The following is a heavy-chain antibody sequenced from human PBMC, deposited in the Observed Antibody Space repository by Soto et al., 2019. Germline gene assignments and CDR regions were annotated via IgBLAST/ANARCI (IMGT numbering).Heavy chain of an antibody. CDR3: TRKTPPTGMEV. Sequence: EVQLVESGGGLVQPGGSLRLSCAASGFTLSSYDIHWVRQATGEGLAWVSGIGSGGDTHYADSVKGRCIISREDGKNSLYLQMNNLRVGDTAVYYCTRKTPPTGMEVWGQGATVNVSS. J-gene: IGHJ6*02. D-gene: IGHD3-9*01. CDR2: IGSGGDT. V-gene: IGHV3-13*01. CDR1: GFTLSSYD.